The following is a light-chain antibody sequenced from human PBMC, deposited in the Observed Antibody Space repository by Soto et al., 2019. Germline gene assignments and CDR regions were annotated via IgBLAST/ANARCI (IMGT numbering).Light chain of an antibody. CDR2: GAS. V-gene: IGKV3-15*01. Sequence: EIVTTHSPAPKSFSPGQTPTLCCXXSQSVSSNLARYQQKPGQAPRLLIYGASTRAAGIPARFSGSGSGTEFTLTISSLQSEDFAVYYCQQYNNWPPITFGQGTRLENK. J-gene: IGKJ5*01. CDR1: QSVSSN. CDR3: QQYNNWPPIT.